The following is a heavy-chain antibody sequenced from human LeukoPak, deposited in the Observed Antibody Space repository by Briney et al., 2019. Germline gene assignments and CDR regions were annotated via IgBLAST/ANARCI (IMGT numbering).Heavy chain of an antibody. CDR1: GFTFSSYG. CDR2: ISYDGSNK. Sequence: LGGSLRLSCAASGFTFSSYGMHWVRQAPGKGLEWVAVISYDGSNKYYADSVKGRFTISRDNSKNTLYLQMNSLRAEDTAVYYCAKGRSIAAPPIDYWGQGTLVTVSS. J-gene: IGHJ4*02. CDR3: AKGRSIAAPPIDY. D-gene: IGHD6-6*01. V-gene: IGHV3-30*18.